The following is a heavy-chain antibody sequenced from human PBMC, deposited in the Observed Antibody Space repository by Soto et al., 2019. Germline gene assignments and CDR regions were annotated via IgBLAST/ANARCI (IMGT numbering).Heavy chain of an antibody. J-gene: IGHJ6*02. Sequence: QVQLQESGPRLVKPSETVSLTCTVSGGSVSSDTHYWSWIRLPPGKRLEWIGFIYSSRSTNYNPSLKSRVTMSVDTSKNQFSLKLRSVIVADTAVYHCARFVRSCSGTTCYTRADVWGQGTTVSVSS. D-gene: IGHD2-2*02. CDR1: GGSVSSDTHY. CDR2: IYSSRST. V-gene: IGHV4-61*01. CDR3: ARFVRSCSGTTCYTRADV.